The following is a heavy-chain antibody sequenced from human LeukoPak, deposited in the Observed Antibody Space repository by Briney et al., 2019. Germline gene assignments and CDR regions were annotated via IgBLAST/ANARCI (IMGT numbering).Heavy chain of an antibody. CDR1: GSSFTTYW. D-gene: IGHD3-10*01. Sequence: GGSLEISCQTSGSSFTTYWIGWVRRLPGTGLEWVGAIYPEDSDTRNSPSFQGQVVISADRSIRTAYLQWNTLKTSDTAMYYCVRQRGASGTINHFDPWGQGTLVTVSS. V-gene: IGHV5-51*01. CDR3: VRQRGASGTINHFDP. J-gene: IGHJ5*02. CDR2: IYPEDSDT.